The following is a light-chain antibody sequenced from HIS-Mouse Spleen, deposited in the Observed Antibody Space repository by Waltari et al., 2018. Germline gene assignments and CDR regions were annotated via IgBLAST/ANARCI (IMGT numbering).Light chain of an antibody. J-gene: IGLJ3*02. CDR3: CSYAGSSTLV. CDR2: EGS. Sequence: QSALTQPASVSGSPGPSITISCTGTSSDVGSHNLVSWYPQHPGKAPKLMIYEGSKRPSGVSNRFAGSKAGNTASLTISGLQAEDEADYYCCSYAGSSTLVFGGGTKLTVL. CDR1: SSDVGSHNL. V-gene: IGLV2-23*01.